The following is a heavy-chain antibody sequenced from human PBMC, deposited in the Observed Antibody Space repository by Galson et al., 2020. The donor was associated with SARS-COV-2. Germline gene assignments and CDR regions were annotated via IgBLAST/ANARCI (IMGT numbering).Heavy chain of an antibody. D-gene: IGHD7-27*01. CDR3: ARGDMGNDYFDY. J-gene: IGHJ4*02. Sequence: ALHWGSLRLSCAASGFTFSIYWMHWVRQAPGKGLVWVSRIYSEGSSTSYADSVKGRFTISGDNAKNTLYLQMNSLRAEDTAVYYCARGDMGNDYFDYWGQGTLVTVSS. CDR2: IYSEGSST. V-gene: IGHV3-74*01. CDR1: GFTFSIYW.